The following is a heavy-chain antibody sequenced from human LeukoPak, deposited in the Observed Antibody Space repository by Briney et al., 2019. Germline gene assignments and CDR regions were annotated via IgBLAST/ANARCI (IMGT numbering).Heavy chain of an antibody. Sequence: PGRSLRLSCAASGFTFDDYAMHWVRQAPGKGLEWVSGISWNSGSIGYADSVKGRFTISRDNAKNSLYLQMNSLITEDTAVYFCARGFHSFDIWGQGTMVTVSS. CDR3: ARGFHSFDI. CDR1: GFTFDDYA. J-gene: IGHJ3*02. CDR2: ISWNSGSI. V-gene: IGHV3-9*01.